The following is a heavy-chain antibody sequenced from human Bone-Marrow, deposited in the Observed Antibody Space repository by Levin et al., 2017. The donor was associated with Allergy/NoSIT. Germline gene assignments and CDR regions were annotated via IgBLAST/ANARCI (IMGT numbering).Heavy chain of an antibody. D-gene: IGHD3-22*01. J-gene: IGHJ6*02. CDR1: GGSISSRSYY. CDR2: IYYSGST. V-gene: IGHV4-39*07. CDR3: ARDKYYYSDGSGYYYDYFSGLDV. Sequence: SETLSLTCTVSGGSISSRSYYWVWIRQPPGKGLEWIATIYYSGSTYYNPSLKSRVTISVDTSKNQFSLELNSVTAADTAVYYCARDKYYYSDGSGYYYDYFSGLDVWGQGTTVTVSS.